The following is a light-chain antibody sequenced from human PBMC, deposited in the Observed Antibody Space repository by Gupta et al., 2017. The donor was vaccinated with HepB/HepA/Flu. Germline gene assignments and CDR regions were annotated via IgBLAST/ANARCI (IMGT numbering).Light chain of an antibody. CDR2: EDN. V-gene: IGLV3-1*01. CDR3: QAWDSITVV. Sequence: SYELTQPPSVSVSPGQTASIPCSGDKLGTKYACWYQQKPGQSPVLVVYEDNKRSSEIPERFSGSNSGNTATLTINGTQAIDEADYYCQAWDSITVVFGGGTKLTVL. J-gene: IGLJ2*01. CDR1: KLGTKY.